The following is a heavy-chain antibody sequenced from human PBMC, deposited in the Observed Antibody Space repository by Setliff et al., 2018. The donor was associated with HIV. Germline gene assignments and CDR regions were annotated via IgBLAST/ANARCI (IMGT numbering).Heavy chain of an antibody. CDR1: GGSISSGSYY. D-gene: IGHD2-2*01. J-gene: IGHJ6*03. CDR3: VRGYCSSTTCYEDYYYMDV. CDR2: IHTSGST. Sequence: SETLSLTCTVSGGSISSGSYYWSWIRQPAGKGLEWIGHIHTSGSTKYNPSLKSRVTISADTSKNQFSLNLSSVTAAETAVYYCVRGYCSSTTCYEDYYYMDVWGKGSTVTVSS. V-gene: IGHV4-61*09.